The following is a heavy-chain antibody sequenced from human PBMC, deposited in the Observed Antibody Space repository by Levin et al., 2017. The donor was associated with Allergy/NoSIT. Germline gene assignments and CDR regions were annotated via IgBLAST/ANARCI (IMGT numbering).Heavy chain of an antibody. Sequence: GESLKISCKASGYTFTSYGISWVRQAPGQGLEWMGWISAYNGNTNYAQKLQGRVTMTTDTSTSTAYMELRSLRSDDTAVYYCARWNTVMPFDYWGQGTLVTVSS. V-gene: IGHV1-18*01. CDR1: GYTFTSYG. CDR2: ISAYNGNT. D-gene: IGHD4-17*01. CDR3: ARWNTVMPFDY. J-gene: IGHJ4*02.